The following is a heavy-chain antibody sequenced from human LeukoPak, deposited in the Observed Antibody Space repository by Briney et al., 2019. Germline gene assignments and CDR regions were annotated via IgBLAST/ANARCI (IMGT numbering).Heavy chain of an antibody. V-gene: IGHV3-30-3*01. CDR2: ISYDGTNK. J-gene: IGHJ4*02. CDR3: ARGVARSTSSSVDS. D-gene: IGHD6-6*01. CDR1: GFTFSSST. Sequence: GTSLRLSCAASGFTFSSSTLPWVRQAPGQGLEWVAVISYDGTNKYYADSVKDRFTVSRDNSKNTMYLEMNSLRLDDTALYYCARGVARSTSSSVDSWGQGTLVIVSS.